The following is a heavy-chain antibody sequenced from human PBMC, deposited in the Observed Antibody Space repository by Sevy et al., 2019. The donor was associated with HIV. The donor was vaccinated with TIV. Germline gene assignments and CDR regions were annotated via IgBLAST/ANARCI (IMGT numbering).Heavy chain of an antibody. CDR2: ISKDGRST. J-gene: IGHJ4*02. CDR3: AKGGFKCTGDECFMQ. V-gene: IGHV3-33*05. D-gene: IGHD2-8*02. Sequence: GGSLRLSCAASGFTFSGHGMHWVRHAPGKGLEWLAVISKDGRSTFIADSVKGRFTISRDNSKNMLFMQLNSLTAEDTAIYYCAKGGFKCTGDECFMQWGQGTLVTVSS. CDR1: GFTFSGHG.